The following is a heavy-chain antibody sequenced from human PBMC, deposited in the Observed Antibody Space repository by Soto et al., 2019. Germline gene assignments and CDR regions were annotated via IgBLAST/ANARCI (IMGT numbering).Heavy chain of an antibody. Sequence: SETLSLTCAVSGGSISSSNWWSWVRQPPGKGLEWIGEIYHSGSTNYNPSLKSRVTISVDKSKNQFSLKLSSVTAADTAVYYCAGARRYSSGWPEVRWFDPWGQGTLVTVSS. D-gene: IGHD6-19*01. CDR2: IYHSGST. CDR3: AGARRYSSGWPEVRWFDP. CDR1: GGSISSSNW. J-gene: IGHJ5*02. V-gene: IGHV4-4*02.